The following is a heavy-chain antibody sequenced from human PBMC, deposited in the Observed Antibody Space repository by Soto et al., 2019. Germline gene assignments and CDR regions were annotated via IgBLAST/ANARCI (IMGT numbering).Heavy chain of an antibody. CDR1: GFTVSSNY. CDR2: IYSGGTT. Sequence: EVQLVESGGGLVQPGGSLRLSCAASGFTVSSNYMSWVRQAPGKGLEWVSVIYSGGTTYYADSVKGRFTISRDNSKNTLYLQMNSLRAEDTAVYYCARNVDSSDYRGWFDPWGQGNLVTVSS. CDR3: ARNVDSSDYRGWFDP. D-gene: IGHD3-22*01. J-gene: IGHJ5*02. V-gene: IGHV3-66*01.